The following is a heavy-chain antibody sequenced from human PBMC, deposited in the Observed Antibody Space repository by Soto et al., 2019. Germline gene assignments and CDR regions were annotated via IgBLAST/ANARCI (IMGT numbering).Heavy chain of an antibody. CDR2: IYHSGST. V-gene: IGHV4-4*02. D-gene: IGHD1-26*01. CDR3: AHRPIVGAAI. Sequence: QVQLQESGPGLVKPSGTLSLTCGVFGGSISYSNWWTWVRQPPGKGLEWIGEIYHSGSTNYNSSLMSRVTITLDKVNNQFSLKLTSVTAADTAVYYCAHRPIVGAAIWGQGTLVTVSS. J-gene: IGHJ4*02. CDR1: GGSISYSNW.